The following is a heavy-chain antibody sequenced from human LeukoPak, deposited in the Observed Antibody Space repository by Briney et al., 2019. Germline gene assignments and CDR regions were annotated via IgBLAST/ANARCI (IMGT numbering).Heavy chain of an antibody. V-gene: IGHV3-30-3*01. CDR3: ARGRITMVRGVIIGSGIGY. CDR1: GFTFSSYA. D-gene: IGHD3-10*01. CDR2: ISYDGSNK. J-gene: IGHJ4*02. Sequence: GGSLRLSCAASGFTFSSYAVHWVRQAPGKGLEWVAVISYDGSNKYYADSVKGRFTISRDNSKNTLYLQMNSLRAEDTAVYYCARGRITMVRGVIIGSGIGYWGQGTLVTVSS.